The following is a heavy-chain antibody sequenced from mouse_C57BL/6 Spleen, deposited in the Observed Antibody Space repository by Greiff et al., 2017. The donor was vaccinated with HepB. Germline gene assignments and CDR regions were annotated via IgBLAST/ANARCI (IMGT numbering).Heavy chain of an antibody. Sequence: QVQLQQSGAELVKPGASVKISCKASGYAFSSYWMNWVKQRPGKGLEWIGQIYPGDGDTNYNGKFKGKATLTADKSSSTAYMQLSSLTSEDSAVYFCARLGPVVAFDYWGQGTTLTVSS. CDR1: GYAFSSYW. CDR2: IYPGDGDT. CDR3: ARLGPVVAFDY. V-gene: IGHV1-80*01. D-gene: IGHD1-1*01. J-gene: IGHJ2*01.